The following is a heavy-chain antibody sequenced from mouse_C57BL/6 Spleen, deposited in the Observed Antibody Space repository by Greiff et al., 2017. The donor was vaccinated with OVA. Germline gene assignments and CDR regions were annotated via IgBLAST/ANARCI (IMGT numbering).Heavy chain of an antibody. V-gene: IGHV5-4*01. CDR3: ARDGGNYDWVDY. J-gene: IGHJ4*01. D-gene: IGHD2-1*01. Sequence: EVQLQESGGGLVKPGGSLKLSCAASGFTFSSYAMSWVRQTPEKRLEWVATISDGGSYTYYPDNVKGRFTISRDNAKNNLYLQMSHLKSEDTAMYYCARDGGNYDWVDYWGQGTSVTVSS. CDR2: ISDGGSYT. CDR1: GFTFSSYA.